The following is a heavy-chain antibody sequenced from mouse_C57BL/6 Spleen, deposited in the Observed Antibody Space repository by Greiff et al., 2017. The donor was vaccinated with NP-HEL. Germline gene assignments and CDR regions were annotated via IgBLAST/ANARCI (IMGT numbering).Heavy chain of an antibody. CDR2: INPNNGGT. V-gene: IGHV1-18*01. CDR3: ARWGYDGYPLDY. Sequence: VHVKQSGPELVKPGASVKIPCKASGYTFTDYNMDWVKQSHGKSLEWIGDINPNNGGTIYNQKFKGKATLTVDKSSSTAYMELRSLTSEDTAVYYCARWGYDGYPLDYWGQGTTLTVSS. D-gene: IGHD2-3*01. CDR1: GYTFTDYN. J-gene: IGHJ2*01.